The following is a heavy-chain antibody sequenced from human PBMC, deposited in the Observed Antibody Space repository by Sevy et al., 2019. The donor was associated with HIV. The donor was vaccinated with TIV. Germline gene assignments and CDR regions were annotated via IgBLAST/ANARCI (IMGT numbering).Heavy chain of an antibody. D-gene: IGHD3-22*01. Sequence: GESLKISCSASGFTFSGYAMSWVRQAPGKGLEWVSTVSNRGDDTYYADSVKGRFTISRDNSKDTLYLHLNSLRGDDTAVYFCARHDDYDAIGGTGTFDYWGQRTLVTVSS. CDR3: ARHDDYDAIGGTGTFDY. V-gene: IGHV3-23*01. CDR1: GFTFSGYA. J-gene: IGHJ4*02. CDR2: VSNRGDDT.